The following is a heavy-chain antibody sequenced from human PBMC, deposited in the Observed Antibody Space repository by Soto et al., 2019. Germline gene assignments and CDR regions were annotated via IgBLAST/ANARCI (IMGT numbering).Heavy chain of an antibody. CDR2: IIPIFGTA. CDR1: GGTFSSYA. CDR3: ARGSSSSPPLIHWYFDL. V-gene: IGHV1-69*01. Sequence: QVQLVQSGAEVKKPGSSVKVSCKASGGTFSSYAISWVRQAPGQGLEWMGRIIPIFGTANYAQKFQGRVTITADESTSTAYMELSSLRSEDTAVYYCARGSSSSPPLIHWYFDLWGRGTLVTVSS. J-gene: IGHJ2*01. D-gene: IGHD6-6*01.